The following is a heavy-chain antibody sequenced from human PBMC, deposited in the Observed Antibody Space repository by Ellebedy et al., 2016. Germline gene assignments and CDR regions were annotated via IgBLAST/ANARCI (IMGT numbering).Heavy chain of an antibody. CDR2: IYTSGST. V-gene: IGHV4-61*02. J-gene: IGHJ3*02. Sequence: SETLSLXXTVSGGSISSGSYYWSWIRQPAGKGLEWIGRIYTSGSTNYNPSLKSRVTMSVDTSKNQFSLKLSSVTAADTAVYYCARDGGDAFDIWGQGTMVTVSS. CDR3: ARDGGDAFDI. D-gene: IGHD2-15*01. CDR1: GGSISSGSYY.